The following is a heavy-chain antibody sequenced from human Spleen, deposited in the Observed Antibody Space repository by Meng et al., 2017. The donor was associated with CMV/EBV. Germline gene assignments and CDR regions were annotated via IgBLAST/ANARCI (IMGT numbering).Heavy chain of an antibody. CDR3: ARDNTRKVGATYAFDI. D-gene: IGHD1-26*01. CDR2: IIPILGIA. Sequence: SVKVSCKASGGTFSSYAISWVRQAPGQGLEWMGGIIPILGIANYAQKLQGRVTMTTDTSTSTAYMELRSLRSDDTAVYYCARDNTRKVGATYAFDIWGQGTMVTVS. V-gene: IGHV1-69*10. J-gene: IGHJ3*02. CDR1: GGTFSSYA.